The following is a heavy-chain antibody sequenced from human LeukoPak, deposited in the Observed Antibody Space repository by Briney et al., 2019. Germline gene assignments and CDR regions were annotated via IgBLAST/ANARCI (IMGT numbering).Heavy chain of an antibody. D-gene: IGHD3-22*01. CDR3: ATGRGYYDSSSKKSAFDI. CDR2: FDPEDGET. J-gene: IGHJ3*02. V-gene: IGHV1-24*01. CDR1: GYTLTELS. Sequence: ASVKVSCKVSGYTLTELSMHWVRQAPGKGLEWMGGFDPEDGETIYARKFQGRVTMTEDTSTDTAYMELSSLRSEDTAVYYCATGRGYYDSSSKKSAFDIWGQGTMVTVSS.